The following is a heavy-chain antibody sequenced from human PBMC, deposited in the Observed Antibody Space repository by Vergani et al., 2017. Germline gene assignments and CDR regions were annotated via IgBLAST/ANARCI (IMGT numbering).Heavy chain of an antibody. Sequence: EVQLVESGGGLVQPGRSLRLSCAASGFTFDDYAMHWVRQAPGKGLEWVSGISWNSGSIGYADSVKGRFTISRDNAKNSLYLQMNSLRAEDTAVYYCARVPGPWYFDLWGRGTLVTVSS. CDR3: ARVPGPWYFDL. V-gene: IGHV3-9*01. CDR1: GFTFDDYA. J-gene: IGHJ2*01. CDR2: ISWNSGSI.